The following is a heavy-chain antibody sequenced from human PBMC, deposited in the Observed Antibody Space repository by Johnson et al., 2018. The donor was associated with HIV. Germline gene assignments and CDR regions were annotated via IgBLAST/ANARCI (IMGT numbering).Heavy chain of an antibody. V-gene: IGHV3-15*01. Sequence: VQVVESGGGLVKPGGSLRLSCAASGFTFSNAWMSWVRQAPGKGLEWVGRIKSKTDGGTTDYAAPVKGRFPISRDDSKNTLHLQMTSLRAEDTAVYYCAKSSRVATTFDAFDIWGQGTMVTVSS. CDR2: IKSKTDGGTT. J-gene: IGHJ3*02. CDR3: AKSSRVATTFDAFDI. CDR1: GFTFSNAW. D-gene: IGHD2-15*01.